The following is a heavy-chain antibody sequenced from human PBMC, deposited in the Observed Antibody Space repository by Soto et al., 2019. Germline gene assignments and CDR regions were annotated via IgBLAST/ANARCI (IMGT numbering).Heavy chain of an antibody. V-gene: IGHV3-7*01. D-gene: IGHD5-18*01. CDR3: ARDQDTAMDLDY. J-gene: IGHJ4*02. CDR1: GCTFSSYL. Sequence: EGSLRLSCAASGCTFSSYLMSWVRQAPGKGLEWVANIKQDGSEKYYVDSVKGRFTISRDNAKNSLYLQMNSLRAEDTAVYYCARDQDTAMDLDYWGQGTLFTVSS. CDR2: IKQDGSEK.